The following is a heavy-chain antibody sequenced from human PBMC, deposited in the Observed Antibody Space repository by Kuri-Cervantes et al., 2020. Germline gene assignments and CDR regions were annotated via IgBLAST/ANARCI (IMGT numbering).Heavy chain of an antibody. CDR1: GFTFSSYS. CDR2: ISRSSDYI. J-gene: IGHJ4*02. Sequence: GESLKISCAASGFTFSSYSMNWVRQAPGKGLEWVSSISRSSDYIYYADSVRGRFTISRDNSRSTLTLQMNSLRAEDTAIYFCAKDLTSDLWGQGTLVTVSS. CDR3: AKDLTSDL. V-gene: IGHV3-21*04.